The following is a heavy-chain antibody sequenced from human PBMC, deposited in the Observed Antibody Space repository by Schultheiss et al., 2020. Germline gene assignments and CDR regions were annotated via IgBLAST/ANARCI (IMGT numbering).Heavy chain of an antibody. CDR1: GGTFSSYT. D-gene: IGHD4-23*01. Sequence: ASVKVSCKASGGTFSSYTISWVRQAPGQGLEWMGIINPSGGSTSYAQKFQGRVTMTRDTSISTAYMELSSLRSDDTAVYYCARVVGGRNSGDFDYWGQGTLVTVYS. CDR2: INPSGGST. CDR3: ARVVGGRNSGDFDY. V-gene: IGHV1-46*01. J-gene: IGHJ4*02.